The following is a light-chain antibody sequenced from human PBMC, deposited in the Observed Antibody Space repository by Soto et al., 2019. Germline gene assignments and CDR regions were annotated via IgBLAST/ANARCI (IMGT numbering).Light chain of an antibody. CDR1: QSVSSNY. CDR3: QKYGSSPLT. CDR2: GAS. Sequence: EIVLTQSPGTLSLSPGEIATLSCSASQSVSSNYLAWYQQKPGQAPRLLIYGASSRATGIPDRFSGSGSGTVFTLTISRLEPEDFAVYYCQKYGSSPLTFGGGTKVDIK. V-gene: IGKV3-20*01. J-gene: IGKJ4*01.